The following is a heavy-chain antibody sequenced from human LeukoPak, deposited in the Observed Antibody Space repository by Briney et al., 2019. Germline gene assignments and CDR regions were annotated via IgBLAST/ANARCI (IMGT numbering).Heavy chain of an antibody. Sequence: PGGSLRLSCAASGFIFNDYWMSWVRQAPGKGLEWVANINQDGGEKHYVDSVEGRFTISRDNAKNSLYLQMNSLRAEDTAVYYCVRYSLVAADDYWGQGILVTVSS. CDR2: INQDGGEK. CDR1: GFIFNDYW. CDR3: VRYSLVAADDY. D-gene: IGHD1-26*01. V-gene: IGHV3-7*01. J-gene: IGHJ4*02.